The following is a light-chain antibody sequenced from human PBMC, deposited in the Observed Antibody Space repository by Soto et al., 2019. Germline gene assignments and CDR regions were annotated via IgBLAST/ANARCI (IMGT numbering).Light chain of an antibody. Sequence: EIVLTQSTGTLSLPPGERATLSCRASQSVSSTYFAWYQQRFGQAPRLLIYGASSRATGIPDRFSGSGSGTDFTLTISRLEPEDFAVYYCQHYGSSSWTFGQGTKV. CDR3: QHYGSSSWT. CDR1: QSVSSTY. CDR2: GAS. V-gene: IGKV3-20*01. J-gene: IGKJ1*01.